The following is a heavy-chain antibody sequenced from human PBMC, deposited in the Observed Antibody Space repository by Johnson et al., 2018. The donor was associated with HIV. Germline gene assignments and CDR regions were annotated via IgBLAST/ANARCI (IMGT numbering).Heavy chain of an antibody. J-gene: IGHJ3*02. CDR2: ISYDGSNK. V-gene: IGHV3-30*04. CDR3: AKGYIAAAGDGWYAFDI. CDR1: GFTFSSYA. D-gene: IGHD6-13*01. Sequence: QVQLVESWGGVVQPGRSLRLSCAASGFTFSSYAMHWVRQAPGKGLEWVAVISYDGSNKYYADSVKGRFTISRDNSKNTLYLQMNSLRAEDTAVYYCAKGYIAAAGDGWYAFDIWGQGTMVTVSS.